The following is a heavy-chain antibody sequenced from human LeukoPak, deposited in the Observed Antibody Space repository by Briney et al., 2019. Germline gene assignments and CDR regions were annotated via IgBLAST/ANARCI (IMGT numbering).Heavy chain of an antibody. V-gene: IGHV1-69*05. CDR3: ARVPYSGYEYYFDY. CDR1: GGTFSSYA. Sequence: ASVKVSCKASGGTFSSYAISWVRQAPGQGLEWMGRIIPIFGTANYAQKFQGRVTITTDESTSTAYMELSSLRSEDTAVYYCARVPYSGYEYYFDYWGQGTLVTVSS. D-gene: IGHD5-12*01. CDR2: IIPIFGTA. J-gene: IGHJ4*02.